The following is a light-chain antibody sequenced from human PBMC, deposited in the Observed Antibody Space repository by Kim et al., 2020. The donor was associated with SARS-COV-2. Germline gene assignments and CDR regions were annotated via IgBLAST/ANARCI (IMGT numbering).Light chain of an antibody. Sequence: APRKTASVTCGGNNIGNKSVHWYHQKPGQAPVLVIYYDSDRPSGIPERFSASNSGNTATLTISRVEAGDEADYYCQVWDSSSDHRVFGGGTKVTVL. CDR1: NIGNKS. CDR3: QVWDSSSDHRV. CDR2: YDS. V-gene: IGLV3-21*04. J-gene: IGLJ3*02.